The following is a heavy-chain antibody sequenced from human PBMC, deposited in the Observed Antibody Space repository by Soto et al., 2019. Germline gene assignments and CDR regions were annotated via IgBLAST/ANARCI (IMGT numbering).Heavy chain of an antibody. CDR3: ARNMDYYYGRGSGNGHGV. Sequence: QVQLVQSGAEVKKPGASVKVSCKASGYPFTSYYVHWVRQAPGQGLEWMGFINPSSGSTSYAQKFQGRVTMTRDTSTSTVYMEVSSLRSEDTAVYYCARNMDYYYGRGSGNGHGVWGQGTTVTVFS. D-gene: IGHD3-10*02. CDR1: GYPFTSYY. V-gene: IGHV1-46*01. CDR2: INPSSGST. J-gene: IGHJ6*02.